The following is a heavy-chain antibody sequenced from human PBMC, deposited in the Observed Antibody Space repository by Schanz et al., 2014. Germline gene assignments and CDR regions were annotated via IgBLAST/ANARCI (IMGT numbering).Heavy chain of an antibody. Sequence: EVQLVESGGGLVKPGGSLRLSCAASGFTFNNFGMSWVRQAPGKGLEWVSAISDSGGSMFYADSVKGRFTISRDNAKNSLYLQMNSLRAEDTAVYYCARNYGGHSEESDRYGMDVWGQGTTVTVSS. CDR1: GFTFNNFG. CDR2: ISDSGGSM. D-gene: IGHD4-17*01. J-gene: IGHJ6*02. V-gene: IGHV3-21*01. CDR3: ARNYGGHSEESDRYGMDV.